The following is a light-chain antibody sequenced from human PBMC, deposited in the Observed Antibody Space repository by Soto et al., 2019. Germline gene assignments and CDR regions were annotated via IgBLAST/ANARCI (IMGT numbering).Light chain of an antibody. V-gene: IGLV2-14*01. J-gene: IGLJ3*02. CDR1: SSDVGGYNY. Sequence: QSALTQPASVSGSPGQSITISCTGTSSDVGGYNYVSWYQQHPGKAPKLMIYDVSNRPSGVSNRFSGSKSGNTASLTISGLQAEGESDYYCSSYTSSSTVFGGGTTLTVL. CDR2: DVS. CDR3: SSYTSSSTV.